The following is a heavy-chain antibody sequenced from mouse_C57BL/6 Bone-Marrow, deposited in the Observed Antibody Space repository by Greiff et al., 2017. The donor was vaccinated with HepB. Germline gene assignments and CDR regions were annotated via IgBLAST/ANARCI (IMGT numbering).Heavy chain of an antibody. Sequence: VQLQQPGAELVKPGASVKLSCKASGYTFTSYWMHWVKQRPGQGLEWIGMIHPNSGSTNYNEKFKSKATLTVDKSSSTAYMQLSSLTSEDSAVYYCARREDWDAMDYWGQGTSVTVSS. CDR2: IHPNSGST. J-gene: IGHJ4*01. CDR3: ARREDWDAMDY. CDR1: GYTFTSYW. V-gene: IGHV1-64*01.